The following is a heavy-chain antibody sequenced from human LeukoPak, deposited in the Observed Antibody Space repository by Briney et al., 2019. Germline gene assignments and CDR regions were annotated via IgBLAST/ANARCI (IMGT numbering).Heavy chain of an antibody. V-gene: IGHV4-59*06. CDR1: GGSFNIYY. CDR2: IYYSGST. Sequence: SDTLSLTCAVHGGSFNIYYWTWIRQSPGKGLEWIGYIYYSGSTYYNPSLKSRVTISVDTSKNQFSLKLSSVTAADTAVYYCAAYYYDSSGYYYVPRFDYWGQGTLVTVSS. J-gene: IGHJ4*02. CDR3: AAYYYDSSGYYYVPRFDY. D-gene: IGHD3-22*01.